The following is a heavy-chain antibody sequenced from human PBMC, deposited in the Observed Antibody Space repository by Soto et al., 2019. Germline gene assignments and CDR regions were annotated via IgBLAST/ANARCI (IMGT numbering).Heavy chain of an antibody. V-gene: IGHV3-33*01. J-gene: IGHJ1*01. CDR2: IWYDGSNK. CDR3: ARGGYCSGGSCDPEYSQH. D-gene: IGHD2-15*01. Sequence: QVQLVESGGGVVQPGRSLRLSCAASGFTFSSYGMHWVRQAPGKGLEWVAVIWYDGSNKYYADSVKGRFTISRDNSKNTLYLQMNSLRAEDTAVYYCARGGYCSGGSCDPEYSQHWGQGTLVTVSS. CDR1: GFTFSSYG.